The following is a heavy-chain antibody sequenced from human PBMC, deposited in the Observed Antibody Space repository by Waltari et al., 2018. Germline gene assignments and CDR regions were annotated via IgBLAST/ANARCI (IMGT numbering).Heavy chain of an antibody. J-gene: IGHJ4*02. CDR3: ARPEEDGYRYFDY. Sequence: QVQLQQWGAGLLKPSETLSLTCPVNGGSFWCYYWSWYLPPPGKGLEWIGEINHSGSTNYNPSLKSRVTISVDTSKNQFSLKLSSVTAADTAVYYCARPEEDGYRYFDYWGQGTLVTVSS. V-gene: IGHV4-34*01. D-gene: IGHD5-12*01. CDR2: INHSGST. CDR1: GGSFWCYY.